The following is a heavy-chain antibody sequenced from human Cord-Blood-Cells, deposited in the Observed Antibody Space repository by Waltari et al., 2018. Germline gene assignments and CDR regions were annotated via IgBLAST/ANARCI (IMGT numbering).Heavy chain of an antibody. J-gene: IGHJ4*02. CDR2: IYPGDSDT. Sequence: EVQLVQSGAEVKKPGESLKNSCKGSGYRVTSYWIGWVRQMPGKGLEWMGIIYPGDSDTRYSPSFQGQVTISADKSISTAYLQWSSLKASDTAMYYCARLNFWAYSYGYFDYWGQGTLVTVSS. CDR1: GYRVTSYW. CDR3: ARLNFWAYSYGYFDY. V-gene: IGHV5-51*01. D-gene: IGHD5-18*01.